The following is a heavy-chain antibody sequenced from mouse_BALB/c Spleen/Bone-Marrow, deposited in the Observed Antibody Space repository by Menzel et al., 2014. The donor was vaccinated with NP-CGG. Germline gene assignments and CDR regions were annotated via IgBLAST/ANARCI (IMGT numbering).Heavy chain of an antibody. CDR1: GYTFTSYY. Sequence: QVQLQQSGAELVKPGASVKLSSKASGYTFTSYYLYWVKQRPGQGLEWIGEINPSNGGTNFNERFKSKASLTVDKSSSTAYMQLNSLTSGDSAVYYCTRRSLLSDYYSMDYWGQGTSVTVSS. V-gene: IGHV1S81*02. D-gene: IGHD2-10*01. CDR3: TRRSLLSDYYSMDY. CDR2: INPSNGGT. J-gene: IGHJ4*01.